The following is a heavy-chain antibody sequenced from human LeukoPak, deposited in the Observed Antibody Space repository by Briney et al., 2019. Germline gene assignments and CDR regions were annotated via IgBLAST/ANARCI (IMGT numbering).Heavy chain of an antibody. CDR3: ARFPYCTNGVCPPA. CDR2: MNPNSGNT. D-gene: IGHD2-8*01. J-gene: IGHJ4*02. CDR1: GYTFTSYD. V-gene: IGHV1-8*01. Sequence: GASVKVSCKASGYTFTSYDINWVRQATGQGLEWMGWMNPNSGNTGYAQKFQGGVTMTRNTSISTAYMELSSLRSEDTAVYYCARFPYCTNGVCPPAWGQGTLVTVSS.